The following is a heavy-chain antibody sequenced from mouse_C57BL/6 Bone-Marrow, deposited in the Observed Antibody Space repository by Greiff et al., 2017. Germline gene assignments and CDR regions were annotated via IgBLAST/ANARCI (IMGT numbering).Heavy chain of an antibody. D-gene: IGHD1-1*01. CDR3: AREFTAVVARDYAMDY. CDR1: GFTFSDYY. CDR2: INYDGSST. J-gene: IGHJ4*01. Sequence: EVKLMESEGGLAQPGSSMKLSCTASGFTFSDYYMAWVRQVPEKGLEWVANINYDGSSTYYLDSLKSRFIISRDNAKNVLYLQMSSLKSEDTATYYCAREFTAVVARDYAMDYWGQGTSVTVSS. V-gene: IGHV5-16*01.